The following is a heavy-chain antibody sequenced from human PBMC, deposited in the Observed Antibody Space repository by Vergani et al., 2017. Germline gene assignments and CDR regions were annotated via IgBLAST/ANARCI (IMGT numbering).Heavy chain of an antibody. D-gene: IGHD5-18*01. CDR2: IYPGDSDT. CDR3: ARKGYSYGVEYHFDY. V-gene: IGHV5-51*03. Sequence: EVQLVQAGAEVKKPGESLKISCKGAGYSVTSYWIGWVRQMPGKGLEWMGIIYPGDSDTRYSPSFQGQVTISDDKSISTAYLQWSSLKASDTAMYYCARKGYSYGVEYHFDYWGQGTLVTVSS. J-gene: IGHJ4*02. CDR1: GYSVTSYW.